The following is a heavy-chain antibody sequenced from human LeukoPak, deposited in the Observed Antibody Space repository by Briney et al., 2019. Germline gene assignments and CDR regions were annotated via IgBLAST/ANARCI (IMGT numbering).Heavy chain of an antibody. Sequence: SQTLSLTCVISGDSVSSNSAAWNWIRQSPSRGLEWLGRTYYRSKWYSDYAVSVKSRIIINPDTSKNQFSLQVNSVTPEDAAVYYCTRGVSGRFDYWGQGILVTVSS. CDR3: TRGVSGRFDY. J-gene: IGHJ4*02. D-gene: IGHD7-27*01. CDR2: TYYRSKWYS. V-gene: IGHV6-1*01. CDR1: GDSVSSNSAA.